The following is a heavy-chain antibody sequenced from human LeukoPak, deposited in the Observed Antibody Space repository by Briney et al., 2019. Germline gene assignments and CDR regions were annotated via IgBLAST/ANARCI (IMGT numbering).Heavy chain of an antibody. CDR2: ISGSCGST. D-gene: IGHD2-21*02. CDR1: GFTFSSYA. Sequence: PGGSLRLSCAASGFTFSSYAMSWVRQAPGKGLEWVSAISGSCGSTYYADSVKGRFTISRDNSKNTLYLQMNSLRAEDTAVYYCAKVFRRGVVTALDIWGQGTMVTVSS. CDR3: AKVFRRGVVTALDI. V-gene: IGHV3-23*01. J-gene: IGHJ3*02.